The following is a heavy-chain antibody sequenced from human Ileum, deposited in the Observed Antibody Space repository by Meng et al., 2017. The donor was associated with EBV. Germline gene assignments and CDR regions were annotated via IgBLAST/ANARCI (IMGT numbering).Heavy chain of an antibody. J-gene: IGHJ4*02. D-gene: IGHD3-22*01. CDR2: IYWNDDK. CDR1: GFSLSTSGVS. Sequence: HIPLKESGPTLVDPTQTSTLTCTFPGFSLSTSGVSVGWIRQPPGKALEWLAVIYWNDDKGYSPSLKSRLTITKDTSKNQVVLTMTNMDPVDTATYYCAHTKHSSGYYYHDYWGQGTLVTVSS. CDR3: AHTKHSSGYYYHDY. V-gene: IGHV2-5*01.